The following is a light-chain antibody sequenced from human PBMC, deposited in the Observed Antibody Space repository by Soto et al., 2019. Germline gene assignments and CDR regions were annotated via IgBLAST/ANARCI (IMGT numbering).Light chain of an antibody. V-gene: IGKV1-39*01. CDR3: QQRYTTPRT. Sequence: DIQMTQSPSSLSASVGDRVSVTCRASQSISTFLNWYQQRPGGDPKLLIYAASSLQSGVPSRFSGSGSGADLPLTIGSEQPEDFANYYCQQRYTTPRTFGQGTKVEVK. CDR2: AAS. CDR1: QSISTF. J-gene: IGKJ1*01.